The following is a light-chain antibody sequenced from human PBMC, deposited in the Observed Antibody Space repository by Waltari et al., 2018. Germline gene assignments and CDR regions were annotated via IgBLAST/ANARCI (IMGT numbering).Light chain of an antibody. V-gene: IGKV3-11*01. J-gene: IGKJ1*01. CDR2: DAS. CDR3: QQYNSYWT. Sequence: EIVLTQSPATLSLSPGEGATLSCKASQSVSSYLAWYQQKPGQAPRLLIYDASNRATGIPARFSGSGSGTDFTLTISSLEPEDFAVYYCQQYNSYWTFGQGTKVEIK. CDR1: QSVSSY.